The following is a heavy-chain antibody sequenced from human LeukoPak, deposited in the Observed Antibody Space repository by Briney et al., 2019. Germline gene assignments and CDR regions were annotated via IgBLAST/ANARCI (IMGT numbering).Heavy chain of an antibody. CDR3: ARGQFEQWLAIDY. CDR1: GDSVSSNSVA. J-gene: IGHJ4*02. CDR2: TYYRFKWYN. D-gene: IGHD6-19*01. Sequence: SQTLSLTCAISGDSVSSNSVAWNWIRQSPSRGLEWLGRTYYRFKWYNDYAVSVKSRITINSDTSKNQFSLQLNSVTPEDTAVYYCARGQFEQWLAIDYWGQGTLVTVSS. V-gene: IGHV6-1*01.